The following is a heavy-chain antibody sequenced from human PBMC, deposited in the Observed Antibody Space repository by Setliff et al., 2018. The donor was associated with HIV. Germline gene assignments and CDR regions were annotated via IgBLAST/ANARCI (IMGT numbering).Heavy chain of an antibody. CDR3: ARRPVLHNSGSVFDK. CDR2: IYYSGGT. Sequence: LSLTCTVSGDSISSSSYYWGWLRQPPGKGLECIGNIYYSGGTDYNPSLKSRLTISLDTSKNQFSLKLTSVTAADTAIYYCARRPVLHNSGSVFDKWGQGTLVTSPQ. D-gene: IGHD6-25*01. J-gene: IGHJ4*02. CDR1: GDSISSSSYY. V-gene: IGHV4-39*01.